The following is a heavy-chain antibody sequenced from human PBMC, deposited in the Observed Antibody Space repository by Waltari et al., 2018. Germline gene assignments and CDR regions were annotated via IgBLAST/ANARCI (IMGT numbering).Heavy chain of an antibody. CDR1: GYTFTGYY. V-gene: IGHV1-2*02. CDR3: ARDLTEYSSGWSPFDY. Sequence: QVQLVQSGAEVKKPGASVKVSCKASGYTFTGYYMHWVRQAPGQGLEWMAWINPNSGGTIYAQKFQGRVTMTRDTSISTAYMELSRLRPDDTAVYYCARDLTEYSSGWSPFDYWGQGTLVTVSS. CDR2: INPNSGGT. D-gene: IGHD6-19*01. J-gene: IGHJ4*02.